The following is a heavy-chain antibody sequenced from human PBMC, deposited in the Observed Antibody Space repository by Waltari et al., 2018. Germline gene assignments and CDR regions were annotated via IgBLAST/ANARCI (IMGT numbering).Heavy chain of an antibody. Sequence: QVQLVESGGGVVQPGRSLRLSCAASGFTFSSYGMHWVRQAPGKGLEWVAVIWYDGSNKYYADSVKGRFTISRDNSKNTLYLQMNSLRAEDTAVYYCARDLRFLEWLTHYYYYYGMDVWGQGTTVTVSS. CDR1: GFTFSSYG. CDR3: ARDLRFLEWLTHYYYYYGMDV. J-gene: IGHJ6*02. V-gene: IGHV3-33*01. D-gene: IGHD3-3*01. CDR2: IWYDGSNK.